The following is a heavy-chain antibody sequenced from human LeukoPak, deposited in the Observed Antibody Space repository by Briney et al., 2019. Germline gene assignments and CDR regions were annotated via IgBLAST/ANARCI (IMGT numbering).Heavy chain of an antibody. CDR3: ARAVIVGTIQFDY. CDR1: GYTFTTYD. CDR2: MNPNSGNT. Sequence: GASVKVSCKASGYTFTTYDINWVRQAAGQGLEWMGWMNPNSGNTGFARKFQGRVTVTRDTSISTAYMELSSLRSEDTAVYYCARAVIVGTIQFDYWGQGTLVTVSS. J-gene: IGHJ4*02. D-gene: IGHD1-26*01. V-gene: IGHV1-8*01.